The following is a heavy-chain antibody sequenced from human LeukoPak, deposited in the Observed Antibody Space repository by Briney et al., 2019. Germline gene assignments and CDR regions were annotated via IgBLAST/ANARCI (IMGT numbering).Heavy chain of an antibody. CDR2: ISGSDDAT. CDR1: GFTFSYYG. D-gene: IGHD4-17*01. V-gene: IGHV3-21*01. CDR3: ARMGRYGDYDY. Sequence: PGGSLRLSCAASGFTFSYYGMSWVRQAPGKGLEWVSSISGSDDATYYADSVKGRFTISRDNAKNSLYLQMNSLRAEDTAVYYCARMGRYGDYDYWGQGTLVTVSS. J-gene: IGHJ4*02.